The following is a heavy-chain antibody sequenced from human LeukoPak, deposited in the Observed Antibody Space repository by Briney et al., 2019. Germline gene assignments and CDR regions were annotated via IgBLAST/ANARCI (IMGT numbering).Heavy chain of an antibody. CDR3: ARDVDTAMVRILPINHFGMDV. D-gene: IGHD5-18*01. V-gene: IGHV1-46*01. J-gene: IGHJ6*02. CDR1: GYTFTSYY. Sequence: ASVTVSCKASGYTFTSYYMHWVRQAPGQGLEWMGLINPSGGSTSYAQKFQGRVTMTRDTSTSTVYMELSSLTSEDTAFYYCARDVDTAMVRILPINHFGMDVWGQGTTVTVSS. CDR2: INPSGGST.